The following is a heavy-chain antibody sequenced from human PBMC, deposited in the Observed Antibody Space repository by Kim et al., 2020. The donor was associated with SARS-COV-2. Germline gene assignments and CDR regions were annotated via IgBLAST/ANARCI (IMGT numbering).Heavy chain of an antibody. V-gene: IGHV3-64D*09. D-gene: IGHD3-16*01. CDR3: VKGFGSAYYGMDV. J-gene: IGHJ6*02. Sequence: ADSVKGRFTISRDNSKNTLYLQMSSLRAEDTAVYYCVKGFGSAYYGMDVWGQGTTVTVSS.